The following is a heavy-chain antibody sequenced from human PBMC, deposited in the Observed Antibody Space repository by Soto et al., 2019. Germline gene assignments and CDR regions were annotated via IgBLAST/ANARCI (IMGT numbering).Heavy chain of an antibody. CDR3: ARERGRGGANY. CDR2: MNPNSGNT. Sequence: QVQLVQSGAEVKKPGASVKVSCKASGYTFTSYDINWVRQATGQGLEWMGWMNPNSGNTGFAQKFQRRVTMTRNTSISTAYMELCSLSSEDPAVQYCARERGRGGANYWGQGTRVTVSS. V-gene: IGHV1-8*01. CDR1: GYTFTSYD. J-gene: IGHJ4*02. D-gene: IGHD3-16*01.